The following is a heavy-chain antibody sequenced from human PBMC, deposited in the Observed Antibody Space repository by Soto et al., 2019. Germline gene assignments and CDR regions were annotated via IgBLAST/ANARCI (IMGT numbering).Heavy chain of an antibody. V-gene: IGHV3-23*01. CDR3: ARGDDSNDGCFFDP. CDR1: GFSFSNYA. D-gene: IGHD1-1*01. CDR2: FDGSVGHK. Sequence: PGGSLRLSCAASGFSFSNYAVSWVRQAPGKGLEWVSVFDGSVGHKYYTNSVKGRFTISSDNSKNTLFLQMNSLKAEDTAVYYCARGDDSNDGCFFDPWGHGTLLPAS. J-gene: IGHJ5*02.